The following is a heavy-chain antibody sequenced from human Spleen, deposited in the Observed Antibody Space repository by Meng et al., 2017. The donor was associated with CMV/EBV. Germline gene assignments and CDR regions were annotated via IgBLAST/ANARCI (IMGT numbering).Heavy chain of an antibody. Sequence: SVKVSCKASGWTFTYRYLHWVRQAPGQALEWMGWITPYNGNTDYARKFRGRVTITRDNSINPIYMEMRSLGSDDTAMYYCARSPLYSDDPFYFETWGQGVMVTVSS. CDR1: GWTFTYRY. CDR2: ITPYNGNT. J-gene: IGHJ4*02. V-gene: IGHV1-45*01. CDR3: ARSPLYSDDPFYFET. D-gene: IGHD3-22*01.